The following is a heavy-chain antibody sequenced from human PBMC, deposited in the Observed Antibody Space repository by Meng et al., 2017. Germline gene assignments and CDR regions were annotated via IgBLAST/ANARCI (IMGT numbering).Heavy chain of an antibody. Sequence: QLLQSGDEVKKPGASVKVSCKASGYTFTTYAIHWVRQAPGQRLEWMGWINAGNSDTKYSQKLQGRVTITRDTSASTVYMEVSSLRSEDTGVYYCARAIAVSGTGRFDYWGQGTLVTVSS. V-gene: IGHV1-3*01. D-gene: IGHD6-19*01. J-gene: IGHJ4*02. CDR2: INAGNSDT. CDR1: GYTFTTYA. CDR3: ARAIAVSGTGRFDY.